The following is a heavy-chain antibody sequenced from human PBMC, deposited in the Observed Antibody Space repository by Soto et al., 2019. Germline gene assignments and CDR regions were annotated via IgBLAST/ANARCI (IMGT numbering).Heavy chain of an antibody. D-gene: IGHD3-10*01. CDR3: AKDPFPFGKSPSGFDY. Sequence: ASVKVSCKASGFSFSDYFMHWVRQAPGQGLEWMGIINPSGDSRNYAQKFQGRVTITRDTSTSTVYMDLNSLRAEDTAVYYCAKDPFPFGKSPSGFDYWGQGTLVTVSS. CDR1: GFSFSDYF. J-gene: IGHJ4*02. V-gene: IGHV1-46*01. CDR2: INPSGDSR.